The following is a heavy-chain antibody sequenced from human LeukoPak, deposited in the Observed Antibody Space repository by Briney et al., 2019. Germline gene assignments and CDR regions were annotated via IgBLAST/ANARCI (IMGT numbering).Heavy chain of an antibody. Sequence: GGSLRLSCAASGFTLSSYWMHWVRQAPGKGLVWLSRINSDGSSTTYADSVKGRFTISRDNAKNSLYLQMNSLRAEDTAVYYCARVATMVRVPLDALDIWGQGTMVSVSS. CDR3: ARVATMVRVPLDALDI. V-gene: IGHV3-74*01. D-gene: IGHD3-10*01. J-gene: IGHJ3*02. CDR2: INSDGSST. CDR1: GFTLSSYW.